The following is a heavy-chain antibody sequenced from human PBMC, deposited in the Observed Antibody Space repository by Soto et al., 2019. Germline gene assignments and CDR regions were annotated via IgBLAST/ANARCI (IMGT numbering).Heavy chain of an antibody. D-gene: IGHD4-17*01. CDR2: ISGSGGST. CDR3: AKDSDYGGNSEAR. Sequence: PGGSLRLSCAASGFTFSSYAMSWVRQAPGKGLEWVSAISGSGGSTYYADPVKGRFTISRDNSKNTLYLQMNSLRAEDTAVYYCAKDSDYGGNSEARGGQGTLVTVSS. J-gene: IGHJ4*02. V-gene: IGHV3-23*01. CDR1: GFTFSSYA.